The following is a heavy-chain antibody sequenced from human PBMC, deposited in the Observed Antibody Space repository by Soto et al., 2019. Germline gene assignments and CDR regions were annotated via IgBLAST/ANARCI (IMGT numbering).Heavy chain of an antibody. V-gene: IGHV3-30-3*01. J-gene: IGHJ3*02. D-gene: IGHD6-19*01. CDR1: GFTFSSYA. CDR3: VADVTPMVSFAFDI. Sequence: QVQLVESGGGVVQPGRSLRLSCAASGFTFSSYAMHWVRQAPGKGLEWVAVISYDGSNKYYADSVKGRFTISRDNSKNTLYLQMNSLRAEDTAVYYGVADVTPMVSFAFDIWGQGTMVTVSS. CDR2: ISYDGSNK.